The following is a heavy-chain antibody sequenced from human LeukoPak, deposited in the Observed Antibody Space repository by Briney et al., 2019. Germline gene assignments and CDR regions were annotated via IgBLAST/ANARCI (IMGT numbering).Heavy chain of an antibody. J-gene: IGHJ4*02. CDR2: IYYSGST. D-gene: IGHD2-21*02. CDR1: GGSISSYY. V-gene: IGHV4-59*08. Sequence: NASETLSLTCTVSGGSISSYYWSWIRQPPGKGLEWIGYIYYSGSTNYNPSLKSRFTISVDTSKNQFSLKLSSVTAADTAVYYCARRAYCGGDCYPFDYWGQGTLVTVSS. CDR3: ARRAYCGGDCYPFDY.